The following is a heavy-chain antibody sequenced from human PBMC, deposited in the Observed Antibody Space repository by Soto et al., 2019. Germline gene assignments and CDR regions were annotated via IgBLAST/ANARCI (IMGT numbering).Heavy chain of an antibody. V-gene: IGHV1-18*04. D-gene: IGHD3-22*01. CDR3: ASLYDSSGYHDY. CDR2: ISAYNGNT. J-gene: IGHJ4*02. Sequence: ASVKVSCKTSGYTFTSYGISWVRQAPGQGLEWMGWISAYNGNTNYAQKLQGRVTMTTDTSTSTAYMELRSLRSDDTAVYYCASLYDSSGYHDYWGQGTLVTVSS. CDR1: GYTFTSYG.